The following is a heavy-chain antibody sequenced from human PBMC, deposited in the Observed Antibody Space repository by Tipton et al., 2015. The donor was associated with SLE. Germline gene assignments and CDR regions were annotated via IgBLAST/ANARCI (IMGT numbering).Heavy chain of an antibody. CDR2: IYYSGST. Sequence: LRLSCTVSGCSISSHYWSWIRQPPGKGLEWIGYIYYSGSTNYNPSLKSRVTISVDTSKNQFSLKLSSVAAADTAVFYCARGYSSGWPYYYYYGMDVWGQGTTVTVSS. J-gene: IGHJ6*02. CDR3: ARGYSSGWPYYYYYGMDV. V-gene: IGHV4-59*11. CDR1: GCSISSHY. D-gene: IGHD6-19*01.